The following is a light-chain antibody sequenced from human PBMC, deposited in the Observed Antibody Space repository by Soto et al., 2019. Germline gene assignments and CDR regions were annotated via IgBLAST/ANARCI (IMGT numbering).Light chain of an antibody. CDR2: AAS. J-gene: IGKJ4*01. CDR3: QQLNRYPLT. V-gene: IGKV1-9*01. Sequence: DIQLTQSPSFLSASAGDRVTITCRASQGISSYLAWYQQKPGKAPKLLIYAASTLQSGVPSRFSGSGSGTEFTLTISSLQPEDFATYYCQQLNRYPLTFGGGTKVEIK. CDR1: QGISSY.